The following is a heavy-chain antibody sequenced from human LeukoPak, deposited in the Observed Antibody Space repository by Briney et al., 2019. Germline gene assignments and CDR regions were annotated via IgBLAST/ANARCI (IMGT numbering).Heavy chain of an antibody. V-gene: IGHV3-23*01. D-gene: IGHD2-15*01. CDR1: GFTFSSYA. J-gene: IGHJ2*01. CDR3: ARRALVVATSYWYFDL. Sequence: GGSLRLSCAASGFTFSSYAMSWVRQAPGKGLEWVSGISGSGGGTFYADSVEGRFTISRDNSQNTLYLQINSLRAEDTVVYSCARRALVVATSYWYFDLWGRGTLVTVSS. CDR2: ISGSGGGT.